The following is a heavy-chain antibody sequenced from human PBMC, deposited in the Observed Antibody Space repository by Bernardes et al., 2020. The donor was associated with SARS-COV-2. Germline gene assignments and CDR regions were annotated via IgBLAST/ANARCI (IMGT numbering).Heavy chain of an antibody. D-gene: IGHD3-3*01. Sequence: ASLKVACKPSGYIFTDYYLHWVRQAPGQGLEWMGWINPNTGGTNYGQKFQGWVTMTWDTSISTAYMELSRLKSDDTAVYYCTREPPPPNEWFRKRYFYDGMDVWGQGTTVTVSS. CDR1: GYIFTDYY. CDR3: TREPPPPNEWFRKRYFYDGMDV. CDR2: INPNTGGT. V-gene: IGHV1-2*04. J-gene: IGHJ6*02.